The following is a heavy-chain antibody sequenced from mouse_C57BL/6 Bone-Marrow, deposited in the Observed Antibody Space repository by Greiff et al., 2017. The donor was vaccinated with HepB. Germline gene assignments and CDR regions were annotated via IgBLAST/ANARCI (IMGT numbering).Heavy chain of an antibody. J-gene: IGHJ1*03. CDR2: INPNNGGT. CDR3: ARRDYRYFDV. CDR1: GYTFTDYN. Sequence: EVHLVESGPELVKPGASVKIPCKASGYTFTDYNMDWVKQSHGKSLEWIGDINPNNGGTIYNQKFKGKATLTVDKSSSTAYMELRSLTSEDTAVYYCARRDYRYFDVWGTGTTVTVSS. D-gene: IGHD1-1*02. V-gene: IGHV1-18*01.